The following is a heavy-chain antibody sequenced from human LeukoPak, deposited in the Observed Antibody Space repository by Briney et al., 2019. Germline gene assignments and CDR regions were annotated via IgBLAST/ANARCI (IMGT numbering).Heavy chain of an antibody. CDR3: AREKIPAPVFDP. V-gene: IGHV3-48*03. CDR1: GFPFSSYE. Sequence: PGGSLRLSCAASGFPFSSYEMHWLRQAPGKGLEWVAHISGSSGNILYSDSVKGRFSVSRDNANNVLYLQMNSLRVEDTAVYYCAREKIPAPVFDPWGQGTLVAVSP. D-gene: IGHD1-14*01. J-gene: IGHJ5*02. CDR2: ISGSSGNI.